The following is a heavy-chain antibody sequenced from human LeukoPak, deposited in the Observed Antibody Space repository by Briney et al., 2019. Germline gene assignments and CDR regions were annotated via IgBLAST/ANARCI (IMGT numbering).Heavy chain of an antibody. V-gene: IGHV1-69*05. CDR1: GGTFSSYA. CDR3: AMPRYCSGGSCYLMGAFDI. CDR2: IIPIFGTA. D-gene: IGHD2-15*01. Sequence: SVKVSCKASGGTFSSYAISWVRQAPGQGLEWMGRIIPIFGTANYAQKFQGRVTITTDESTSTAYMELSSLRSEGTAVYYCAMPRYCSGGSCYLMGAFDIWGQGTMVTVSS. J-gene: IGHJ3*02.